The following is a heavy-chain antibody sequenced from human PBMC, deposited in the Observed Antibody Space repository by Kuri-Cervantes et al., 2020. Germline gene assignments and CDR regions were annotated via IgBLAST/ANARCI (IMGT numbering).Heavy chain of an antibody. V-gene: IGHV3-30*18. CDR3: AKDIDRVAAAGRGAFDI. CDR2: ISYDGSNK. J-gene: IGHJ3*02. CDR1: GFTFSSYG. Sequence: GGSLRLSCAASGFTFSSYGMHWVRQAPGKGLEWVAVISYDGSNKYYADSVKGRFTISRDNAKNSLYLQMNSLRAEDTALYYCAKDIDRVAAAGRGAFDIWGQGTMVTVSS. D-gene: IGHD6-13*01.